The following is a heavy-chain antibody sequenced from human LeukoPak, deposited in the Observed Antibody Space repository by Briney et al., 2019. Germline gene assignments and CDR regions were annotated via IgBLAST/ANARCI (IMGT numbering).Heavy chain of an antibody. J-gene: IGHJ5*02. Sequence: GGSLRLSCAASGFTFSTYWMSWVRQAPGKGLEWVAGIKPDGSEKYYAPSVRGRFAISRDNVKNSLSLQMNSVSVEDTAVYYCARVPSIHTGGSPNWIDPWGQGTLVTVSS. CDR3: ARVPSIHTGGSPNWIDP. D-gene: IGHD2-8*02. CDR1: GFTFSTYW. V-gene: IGHV3-7*04. CDR2: IKPDGSEK.